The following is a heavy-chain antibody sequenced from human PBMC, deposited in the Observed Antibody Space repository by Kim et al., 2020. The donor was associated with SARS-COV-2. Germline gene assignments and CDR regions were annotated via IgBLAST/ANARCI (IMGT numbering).Heavy chain of an antibody. D-gene: IGHD3-22*01. CDR1: GGSISSGGYY. Sequence: SETLSLTCTVSGGSISSGGYYWSWIRQHPGKGLEWIGYISYRGSTYYNPSLKSRVTISVDTSKNQFSLKLSSVTAADTAVYYCARARGGTMIVVVIGAFDIWGQGTMVTVSS. V-gene: IGHV4-31*03. J-gene: IGHJ3*02. CDR2: ISYRGST. CDR3: ARARGGTMIVVVIGAFDI.